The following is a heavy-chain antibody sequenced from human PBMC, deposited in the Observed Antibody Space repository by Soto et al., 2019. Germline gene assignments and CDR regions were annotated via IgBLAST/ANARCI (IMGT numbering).Heavy chain of an antibody. CDR2: ISAYNGNT. J-gene: IGHJ6*02. D-gene: IGHD4-4*01. CDR3: ARDYDYSNYYYGMDV. CDR1: VYTFTSYG. V-gene: IGHV1-18*04. Sequence: XSVKVSCKASVYTFTSYGISWVRQAPGQGLEWMGWISAYNGNTNYAQKLQGRVTMTTDTSTSTAYMELRSLRSDDTAVYYCARDYDYSNYYYGMDVWGQGTTVTVSS.